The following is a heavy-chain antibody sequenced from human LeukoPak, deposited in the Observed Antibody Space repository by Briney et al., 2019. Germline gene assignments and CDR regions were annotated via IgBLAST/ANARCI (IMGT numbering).Heavy chain of an antibody. D-gene: IGHD5-24*01. Sequence: PGRSLRLSCAASGFAFSSYGMHWVRQAPGKGLEWVAVIWFDGSNKYYADSMKGRFTISRDNSKNSLYLQMNSLRTEDTALYYCAKGAGYNNGDASDIWGLGTMVTVSS. V-gene: IGHV3-33*03. CDR3: AKGAGYNNGDASDI. J-gene: IGHJ3*02. CDR1: GFAFSSYG. CDR2: IWFDGSNK.